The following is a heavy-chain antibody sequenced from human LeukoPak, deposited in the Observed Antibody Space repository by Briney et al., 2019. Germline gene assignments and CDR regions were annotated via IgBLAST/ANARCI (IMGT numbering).Heavy chain of an antibody. CDR3: VRDIFRFDP. CDR2: ISSSGSTI. D-gene: IGHD3-9*01. V-gene: IGHV3-48*03. Sequence: GGSLRLSCAASGFTFSSYEMNWVRQAPGKGLEWVSYISSSGSTIYYADSVKGRFTISRGNAKNSLYLQMNSLRAEDTAVYYCVRDIFRFDPWGQGTLVTVSS. J-gene: IGHJ5*02. CDR1: GFTFSSYE.